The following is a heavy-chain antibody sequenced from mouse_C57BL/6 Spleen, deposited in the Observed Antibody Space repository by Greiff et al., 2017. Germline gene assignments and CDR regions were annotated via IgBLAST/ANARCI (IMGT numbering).Heavy chain of an antibody. CDR2: INPSNGGT. Sequence: QVQLQQPGTELVKPGASVKLSCKASGYTFTSYWMHWVKQRPGQGLEWIGNINPSNGGTNYNEKFKSKATLTVDKSSSTAYMQLSSLTSEDSAVYDGARRGGGYYGYFDVWGTGTTVTVSS. CDR3: ARRGGGYYGYFDV. D-gene: IGHD1-1*02. J-gene: IGHJ1*03. V-gene: IGHV1-53*01. CDR1: GYTFTSYW.